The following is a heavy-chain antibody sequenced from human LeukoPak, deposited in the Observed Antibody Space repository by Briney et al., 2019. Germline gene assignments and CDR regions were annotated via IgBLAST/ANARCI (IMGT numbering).Heavy chain of an antibody. J-gene: IGHJ4*02. Sequence: PGGSLRLSCAASGFTFSSYSMNWVRQAPGKGLEWVSGISWNSGSIGYADSVKGRFTISRDNAKNSLYLQMNSLRAEDTALYYCAKVHITMVRRGPFDYWGQGTLVTVSS. CDR1: GFTFSSYS. V-gene: IGHV3-9*01. CDR2: ISWNSGSI. CDR3: AKVHITMVRRGPFDY. D-gene: IGHD3-10*01.